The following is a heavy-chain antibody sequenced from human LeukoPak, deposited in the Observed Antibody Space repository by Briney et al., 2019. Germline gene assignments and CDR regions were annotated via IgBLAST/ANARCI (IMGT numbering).Heavy chain of an antibody. V-gene: IGHV3-15*01. D-gene: IGHD3-16*01. CDR1: GLTFSKAW. J-gene: IGHJ4*02. CDR3: TTETF. CDR2: IKSKTVGGTI. Sequence: GGSLRLSCTAFGLTFSKAWMTWVRQAPGKGLEWVGRIKSKTVGGTIEYATPVRGRFTISRDDSKNTFYVQMNSLKTEDTAVYYCTTETFWGQGTLVTVSS.